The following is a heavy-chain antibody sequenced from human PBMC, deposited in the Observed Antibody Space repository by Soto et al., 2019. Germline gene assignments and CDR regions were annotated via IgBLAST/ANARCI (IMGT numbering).Heavy chain of an antibody. J-gene: IGHJ4*02. CDR2: IYWDDDM. CDR1: GFSLSTYGEG. V-gene: IGHV2-5*02. D-gene: IGHD2-2*01. Sequence: QITLKESGPTLVKPTQTLTLTCTFSGFSLSTYGEGVAWIRQPPGKALEWLALIYWDDDMRYSQSLRKRLTVAKYTSKNPVVVTMTNVDPMDTATYFCGHSGLTSLEDSWGQGIEVTVAS. CDR3: GHSGLTSLEDS.